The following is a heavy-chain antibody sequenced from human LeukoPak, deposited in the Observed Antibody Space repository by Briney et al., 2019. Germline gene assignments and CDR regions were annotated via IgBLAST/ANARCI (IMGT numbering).Heavy chain of an antibody. CDR1: GGSFSGCY. Sequence: PSETLSLTCAVYGGSFSGCYWSWIRQPPGKGLEWIGEINHSGSTNYNPSLKSRVTISVDTSKDQFSLKLSSVTAADTAVYYCARGRRKIDYWGQGTLVTVSS. CDR2: INHSGST. CDR3: ARGRRKIDY. V-gene: IGHV4-34*01. J-gene: IGHJ4*02.